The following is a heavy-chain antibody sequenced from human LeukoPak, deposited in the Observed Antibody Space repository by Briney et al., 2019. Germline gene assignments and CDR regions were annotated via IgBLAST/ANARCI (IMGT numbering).Heavy chain of an antibody. V-gene: IGHV3-43D*03. CDR1: GFSLDDNP. CDR2: ISWDDGRT. D-gene: IGHD3-16*01. J-gene: IGHJ6*04. CDR3: VREGIHTRGGMDV. Sequence: GGSLRISCAVSGFSLDDNPVHWVRQAPGKGPEWVSLISWDDGRTYYADSVRGRFTISRDNSKSSLHLEMNSLREEDSGVYYCVREGIHTRGGMDVWGRGTTVTVSS.